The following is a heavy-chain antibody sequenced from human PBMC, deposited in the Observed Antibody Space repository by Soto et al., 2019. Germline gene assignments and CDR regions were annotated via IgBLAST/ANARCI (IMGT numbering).Heavy chain of an antibody. Sequence: PGESLKISCKASGYSFTNHWIAWVRQMPGKGLEWVGLIFPGDSDIRYSSSFQGQVTISADKSIPTAYLQWSSLKASDTAMYYCARSQDGGYRYSYWGQGALVTVSS. J-gene: IGHJ4*02. V-gene: IGHV5-51*01. CDR1: GYSFTNHW. CDR2: IFPGDSDI. CDR3: ARSQDGGYRYSY. D-gene: IGHD5-18*01.